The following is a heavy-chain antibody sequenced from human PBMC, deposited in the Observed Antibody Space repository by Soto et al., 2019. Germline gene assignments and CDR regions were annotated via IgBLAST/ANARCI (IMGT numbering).Heavy chain of an antibody. Sequence: SETLSLTCSVSGGSISGSYWSWIRQSPGKGLEWLGYVYYTGSTNYSPSLRSRVSISVDTSKNEFSLKLSSVTAADTAVYYCARTTGGYNFRFPLPNVKPFNDYWGQGTLVTVSS. CDR1: GGSISGSY. J-gene: IGHJ4*02. CDR2: VYYTGST. V-gene: IGHV4-59*12. D-gene: IGHD1-1*01. CDR3: ARTTGGYNFRFPLPNVKPFNDY.